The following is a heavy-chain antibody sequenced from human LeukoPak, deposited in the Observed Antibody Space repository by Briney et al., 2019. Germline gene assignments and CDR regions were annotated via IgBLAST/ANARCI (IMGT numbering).Heavy chain of an antibody. CDR1: GFTFSSYS. CDR3: ARKARIAAAGTDYYYYYMDV. V-gene: IGHV3-21*01. CDR2: ISSSSYI. Sequence: GGSLRLSCAASGFTFSSYSMNWVRQAPGKGLEWVSSISSSSYIYYADSVKGRFTISRDNAKNSLYLQMNSLRAEDTAVYYCARKARIAAAGTDYYYYYMDVWGKGTTVTVSS. J-gene: IGHJ6*03. D-gene: IGHD6-13*01.